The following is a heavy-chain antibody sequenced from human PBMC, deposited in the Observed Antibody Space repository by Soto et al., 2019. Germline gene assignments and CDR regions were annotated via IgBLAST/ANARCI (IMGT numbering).Heavy chain of an antibody. J-gene: IGHJ4*02. V-gene: IGHV1-3*01. CDR3: ARGGGWVGEASFDS. CDR2: INAGNGRE. CDR1: GYTFTGYT. Sequence: QVQLEQSGAEVKKPGASVKVSCKTSGYTFTGYTLHWVRQAPGQGLEWMGWINAGNGREKYSQRFQDRVSLSTDKSATTAYMELRSLRSEDTAMYYCARGGGWVGEASFDSWGQGTLVTVSS. D-gene: IGHD3-10*01.